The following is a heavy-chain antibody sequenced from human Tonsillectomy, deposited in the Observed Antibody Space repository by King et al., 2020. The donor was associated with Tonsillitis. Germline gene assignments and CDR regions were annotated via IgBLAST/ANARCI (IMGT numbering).Heavy chain of an antibody. V-gene: IGHV3-23*03. CDR3: AKGPGASPIR. J-gene: IGHJ4*02. D-gene: IGHD1-26*01. CDR2: LYSIDTTT. Sequence: DVQLVESGGGLVQPGGSLRLSCAASGFTFSSYAMSWVRQAPGKGLEWVSVLYSIDTTTYYADSVKGRFTISRDNSKSTLYLQMNSLRAEDTAIYYCAKGPGASPIRWGQGTLVTVSS. CDR1: GFTFSSYA.